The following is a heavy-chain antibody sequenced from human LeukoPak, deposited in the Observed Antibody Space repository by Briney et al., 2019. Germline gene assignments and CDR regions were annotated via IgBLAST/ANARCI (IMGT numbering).Heavy chain of an antibody. Sequence: PGGSLRLSCAASGFTFSKYAMSWVRQAPGKGLEWVSAFSGSGGSTHYADSVKGRFTISRDNSKNTLYLQMNSLRADDTAVYYCAHAVGYCSSTTCYKPFDYWGQGTLVTVSS. J-gene: IGHJ4*02. CDR1: GFTFSKYA. CDR3: AHAVGYCSSTTCYKPFDY. D-gene: IGHD2-2*02. V-gene: IGHV3-23*01. CDR2: FSGSGGST.